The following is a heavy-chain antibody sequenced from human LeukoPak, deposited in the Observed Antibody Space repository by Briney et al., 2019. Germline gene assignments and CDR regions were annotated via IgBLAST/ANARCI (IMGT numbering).Heavy chain of an antibody. CDR1: GYTFTSYY. J-gene: IGHJ5*01. CDR2: INPSGGST. Sequence: GASVKVSCKASGYTFTSYYMHWVRQAPGQGLEWMGIINPSGGSTSYAQKFQGRVTMTRDMSTSTVYMELSSLRSADTAVYYCARGLGMGHDSSGSDWFDSWGQGTLVTVSS. V-gene: IGHV1-46*01. D-gene: IGHD3-22*01. CDR3: ARGLGMGHDSSGSDWFDS.